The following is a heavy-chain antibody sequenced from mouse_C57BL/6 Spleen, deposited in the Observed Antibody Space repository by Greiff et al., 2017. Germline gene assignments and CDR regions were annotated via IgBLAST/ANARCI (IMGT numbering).Heavy chain of an antibody. CDR1: GYAFSSYW. J-gene: IGHJ4*01. V-gene: IGHV1-80*01. CDR2: IYPGDGDT. D-gene: IGHD2-1*01. Sequence: VKLQESGAELVKPGASVKISCKASGYAFSSYWMNWVKQRPGKGLEWIGQIYPGDGDTNYNGKFKGKATLTADKSSSTAYMQLSSLTSEDSAVYFCARADYGNYVNYAMDYGGQGTSVTVSS. CDR3: ARADYGNYVNYAMDY.